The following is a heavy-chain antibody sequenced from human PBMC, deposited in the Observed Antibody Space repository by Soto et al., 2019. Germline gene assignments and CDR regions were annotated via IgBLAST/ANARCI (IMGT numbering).Heavy chain of an antibody. D-gene: IGHD3-22*01. J-gene: IGHJ6*02. CDR3: ASTSSDDSSGYYSGGYYYYGMDV. CDR2: IIPIFGTA. CDR1: GGTFSSYA. Sequence: SVKVSCKASGGTFSSYAISWVRQAPGQGLEWMGGIIPIFGTANYAQKFQGRVTITADESTSTDYMELSSLRSEDTAVYYCASTSSDDSSGYYSGGYYYYGMDVWGQGTTVTVSS. V-gene: IGHV1-69*13.